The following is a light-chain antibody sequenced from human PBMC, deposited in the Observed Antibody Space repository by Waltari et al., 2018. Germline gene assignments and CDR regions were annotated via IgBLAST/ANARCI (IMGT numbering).Light chain of an antibody. V-gene: IGLV1-47*01. CDR3: ASWDDKLNAWV. CDR1: SSNLGDNH. Sequence: QSVVTQPPSASGTPGQRVTISCSGSSSNLGDNHVYWYQQVPGTAPKLLVHTNNERHSGVPARFTGSKSGTSASLAIYGLRSEDEADYYCASWDDKLNAWVIGGGTRLTVL. J-gene: IGLJ3*02. CDR2: TNN.